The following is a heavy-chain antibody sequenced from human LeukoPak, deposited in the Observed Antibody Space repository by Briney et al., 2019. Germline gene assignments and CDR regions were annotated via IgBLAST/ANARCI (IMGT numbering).Heavy chain of an antibody. V-gene: IGHV1-2*02. Sequence: ASVKVSCKAPGYTFTGYYMHWVRQAPGQGLEWMGWINPNSGGTNYAQKFQGRVTMTRDTSISTAFMELSRLRSDDTAVYYCARGEYSSYYMDVWGKGTTVTVSS. CDR3: ARGEYSSYYMDV. CDR1: GYTFTGYY. D-gene: IGHD5-18*01. J-gene: IGHJ6*03. CDR2: INPNSGGT.